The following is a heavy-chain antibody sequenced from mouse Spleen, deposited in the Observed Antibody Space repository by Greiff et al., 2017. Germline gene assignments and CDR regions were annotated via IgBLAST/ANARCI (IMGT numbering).Heavy chain of an antibody. CDR3: ARKPITLPNYDGSSYVGRDYAMDY. CDR1: GYTFTSYW. V-gene: IGHV1-7*01. J-gene: IGHJ4*01. Sequence: QVQLQQSGAELAKPGASVKLSCKASGYTFTSYWMHWVKQRPGQGLEWIGYINPSSGYTKYNQKFKDKATLTADKSSSTAYMQLSSLTYEDSAVYYCARKPITLPNYDGSSYVGRDYAMDYWGQGTSVTGSS. CDR2: INPSSGYT. D-gene: IGHD1-1*01.